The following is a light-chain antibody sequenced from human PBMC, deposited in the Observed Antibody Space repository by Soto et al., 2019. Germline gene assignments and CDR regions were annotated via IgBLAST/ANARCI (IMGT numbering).Light chain of an antibody. Sequence: QPVLTQSPSASASLGASVKLTCTLSSGHSSYAIAWHQQQPEKGPRYLMKLNSDGSHSKGDGIPDRFSGSSSGAERYLIISGLQSEDEAGSYCQTWGTGVHVFGTGTKVAVL. CDR2: LNSDGSH. CDR3: QTWGTGVHV. CDR1: SGHSSYA. J-gene: IGLJ1*01. V-gene: IGLV4-69*01.